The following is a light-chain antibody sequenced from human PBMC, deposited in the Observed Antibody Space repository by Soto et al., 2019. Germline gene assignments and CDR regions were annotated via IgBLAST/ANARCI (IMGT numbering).Light chain of an antibody. CDR1: SSDVGYYDY. J-gene: IGLJ1*01. CDR3: SSYAGSNNFV. Sequence: QSVLTQPPSASGFPGESVSISCTGTSSDVGYYDYVCWYQQNPGKAPKLVIYEVTKRPSGVPDRVSASKSGNTSSLTVSGLRAEDEADYYCSSYAGSNNFVCASGTKVTVL. CDR2: EVT. V-gene: IGLV2-8*01.